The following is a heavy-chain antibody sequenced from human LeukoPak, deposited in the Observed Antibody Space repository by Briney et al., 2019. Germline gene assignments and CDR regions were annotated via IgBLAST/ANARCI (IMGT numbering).Heavy chain of an antibody. Sequence: GGSLRLSCAASGFTFSSYWMHWVRQAPGKGLVWVSRINTDGSTTSYVDSVKGRFTISRDNAKNMLYLQMNSLRAEDTAVYCARVAVGSYSFDYWGQGTLVTVSS. CDR2: INTDGSTT. D-gene: IGHD1-26*01. V-gene: IGHV3-74*01. CDR3: ARVAVGSYSFDY. J-gene: IGHJ4*02. CDR1: GFTFSSYW.